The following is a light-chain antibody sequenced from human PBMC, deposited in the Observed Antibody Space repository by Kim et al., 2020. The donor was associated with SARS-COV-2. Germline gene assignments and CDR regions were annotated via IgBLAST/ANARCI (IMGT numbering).Light chain of an antibody. CDR1: QSVSSNY. V-gene: IGKV3-20*01. J-gene: IGKJ1*01. CDR2: GAS. Sequence: SPGERATPSCRASQSVSSNYLAWYQQKPGQAPRLLIYGASSRAPGIPDRFSGSGSGTDFTLTITRLEPEDFAVYYCQQYSSSPATFGQGTKVDIK. CDR3: QQYSSSPAT.